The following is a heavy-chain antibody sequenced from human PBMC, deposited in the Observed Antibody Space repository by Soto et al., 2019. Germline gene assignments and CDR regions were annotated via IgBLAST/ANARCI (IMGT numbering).Heavy chain of an antibody. J-gene: IGHJ4*02. V-gene: IGHV3-23*01. D-gene: IGHD4-4*01. CDR2: ITGTGSAT. Sequence: PVGSLRLSCAVSGFPFQSYAMNWVRQAPGRGLEWVSGITGTGSATYYADSVKGRLTISRDNSKNTVYLQMNNLRAEDTAIYHCAKERDYSNYHGTVFDYWGQGTLVTVSS. CDR3: AKERDYSNYHGTVFDY. CDR1: GFPFQSYA.